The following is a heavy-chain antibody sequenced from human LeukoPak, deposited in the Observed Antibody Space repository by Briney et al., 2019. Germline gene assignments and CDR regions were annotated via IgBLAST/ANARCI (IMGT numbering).Heavy chain of an antibody. D-gene: IGHD3-16*02. CDR3: ARKGVTFGGVITYNWFDP. J-gene: IGHJ5*02. CDR2: INPNSGGT. CDR1: GYTFTGYY. V-gene: IGHV1-2*02. Sequence: ASVKVSCKASGYTFTGYYMHWARQAPAQGLEWMGWINPNSGGTNYAQKFQGRVNMTRDTSISTAYMELSRLRSDDTGVYYCARKGVTFGGVITYNWFDPWGQGTLVTVSS.